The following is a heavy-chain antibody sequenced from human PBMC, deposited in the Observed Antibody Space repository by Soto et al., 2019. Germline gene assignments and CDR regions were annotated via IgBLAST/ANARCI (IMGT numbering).Heavy chain of an antibody. CDR2: ISAYNGNT. J-gene: IGHJ4*02. V-gene: IGHV1-18*01. Sequence: ASVKVSCKASGYTFTSYGISWVRQAPGQGLEWMGWISAYNGNTNYAQKLQGRVTMTTDTSTSTAYMELRSLRSDDTAVYYCAREGSYYDQTPQTPDYWGQGTLVTVSS. CDR1: GYTFTSYG. D-gene: IGHD1-26*01. CDR3: AREGSYYDQTPQTPDY.